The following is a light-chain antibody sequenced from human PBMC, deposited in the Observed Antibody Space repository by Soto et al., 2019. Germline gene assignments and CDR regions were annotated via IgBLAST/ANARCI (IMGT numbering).Light chain of an antibody. Sequence: VVMTHSPATLSVSPGEIATLSVRASQSINNDLAWYQHKPGQAPRLLIYGASTRATGVPDRFSGSGSGTDFTLTIGGLEPEDFAVYYCQQYALSPWTFGQGTKVDIK. J-gene: IGKJ1*01. CDR3: QQYALSPWT. CDR1: QSINND. CDR2: GAS. V-gene: IGKV3D-15*01.